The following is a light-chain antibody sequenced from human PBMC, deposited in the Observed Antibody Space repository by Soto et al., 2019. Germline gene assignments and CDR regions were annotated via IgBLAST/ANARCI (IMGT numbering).Light chain of an antibody. J-gene: IGKJ1*01. CDR3: LQYGTPWWT. V-gene: IGKV3-20*01. CDR1: QRIPANY. Sequence: EIVLTQSPGTLSLSPGERVTLSCGASQRIPANYLAWYQQKPGQAPRLLIYGASNRATGIPDRFSGSGSGTDFTLTVSRLEPEDFAVYFCLQYGTPWWTFGQGARVEIK. CDR2: GAS.